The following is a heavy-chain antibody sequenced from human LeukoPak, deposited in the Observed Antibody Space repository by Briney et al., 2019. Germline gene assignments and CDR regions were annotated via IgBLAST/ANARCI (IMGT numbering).Heavy chain of an antibody. CDR2: IKQDGSEK. J-gene: IGHJ6*03. CDR3: ARALHDSLIRRYYYMDV. Sequence: PGGSLRLSCAASGFTFSSYWMSWVRQAPGKGLEWVANIKQDGSEKYYVDSVKGRFTISRDNAKNSLYLQMNSLRAEDTAVYYCARALHDSLIRRYYYMDVWAKGPRSPSP. CDR1: GFTFSSYW. D-gene: IGHD3-16*01. V-gene: IGHV3-7*01.